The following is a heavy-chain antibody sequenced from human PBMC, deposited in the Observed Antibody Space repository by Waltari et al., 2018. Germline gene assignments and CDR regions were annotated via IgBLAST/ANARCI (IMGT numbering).Heavy chain of an antibody. D-gene: IGHD6-19*01. CDR3: AREHSGWSPDY. J-gene: IGHJ4*02. Sequence: QVQLVESGGGVVQPGRSLRLSCAASGFTFSSYAMHWVRQAPGKGLEWVAVISYDGSNKYYADSVKGRFTISRDNSKNTLYLQMNSLRAEDTAVYYCAREHSGWSPDYWGQGTLVTVSS. CDR1: GFTFSSYA. V-gene: IGHV3-30-3*01. CDR2: ISYDGSNK.